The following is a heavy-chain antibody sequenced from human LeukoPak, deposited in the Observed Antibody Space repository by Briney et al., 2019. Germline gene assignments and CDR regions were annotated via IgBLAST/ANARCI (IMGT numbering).Heavy chain of an antibody. D-gene: IGHD2-15*01. CDR1: GLTLNNYA. V-gene: IGHV3-23*01. CDR3: AKIHQNRVVVGAKGAFDI. Sequence: GGSLRLSCEASGLTLNNYAMHWVRQSSGKGLAWVSGIGSSGGGTYYADSVKGRFTISRDTSKDTVYLQMDSLRAEDTAIYYCAKIHQNRVVVGAKGAFDIWGQGTVVTVSS. J-gene: IGHJ3*02. CDR2: IGSSGGGT.